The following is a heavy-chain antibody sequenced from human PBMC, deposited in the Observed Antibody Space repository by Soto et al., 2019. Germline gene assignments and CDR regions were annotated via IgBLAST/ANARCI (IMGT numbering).Heavy chain of an antibody. J-gene: IGHJ5*02. V-gene: IGHV4-31*03. D-gene: IGHD2-2*01. CDR2: IYHSGTT. Sequence: QVQLQESGPGLVKPSQTLSLTCTVSGGSISSGGYYWSWIRQHPGKGLEWIGYIYHSGTTYYNPSLKSRVTITVDTSKNHFSLKLTSVTDADTAGYYCARVRGNQLLWWFDPWGQGTLVTVSS. CDR3: ARVRGNQLLWWFDP. CDR1: GGSISSGGYY.